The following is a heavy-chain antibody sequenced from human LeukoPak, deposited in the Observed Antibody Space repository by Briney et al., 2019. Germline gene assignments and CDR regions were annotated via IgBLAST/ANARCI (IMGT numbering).Heavy chain of an antibody. D-gene: IGHD2-15*01. J-gene: IGHJ3*02. CDR2: ISSNGGST. CDR1: GFTFSSYA. CDR3: VKDGGGGSRTFAFDI. Sequence: GGSLRLSCAASGFTFSSYAMHWVRQAPGKGLEYVSAISSNGGSTYYADSVKGRFTISRDNSKNTLYLQMSSLRAEDTAVYYCVKDGGGGSRTFAFDIWGQGTMVTVSS. V-gene: IGHV3-64D*06.